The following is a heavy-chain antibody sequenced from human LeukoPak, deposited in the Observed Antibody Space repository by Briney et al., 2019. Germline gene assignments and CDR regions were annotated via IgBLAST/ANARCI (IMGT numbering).Heavy chain of an antibody. Sequence: GGSLRLSCAASGFTFSSYSMNWVRQAPGKGLEWVSYISSSSSTIYYADSVKGRFTISRDNAKNSLYLQMNSLRAEDTAVYYCARGPTYYDFWSGYYYDYYYGMDVWGQGTTVAVSS. D-gene: IGHD3-3*01. CDR3: ARGPTYYDFWSGYYYDYYYGMDV. CDR1: GFTFSSYS. J-gene: IGHJ6*02. V-gene: IGHV3-48*01. CDR2: ISSSSSTI.